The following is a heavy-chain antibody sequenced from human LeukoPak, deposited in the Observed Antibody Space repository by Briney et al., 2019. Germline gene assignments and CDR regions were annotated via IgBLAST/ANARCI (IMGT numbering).Heavy chain of an antibody. CDR1: GFTFSNYG. CDR2: ITNKANSYAT. Sequence: GGSLRLSCAASGFTFSNYGMHWVRQASGKGLEWVGRITNKANSYATAYADSVKGRFTISRDESKNTAYLQMNSLKTEDSAVYYCTRASLVGDSSGYYAFDFWGQGTLVTVSS. D-gene: IGHD3-22*01. CDR3: TRASLVGDSSGYYAFDF. J-gene: IGHJ4*02. V-gene: IGHV3-73*01.